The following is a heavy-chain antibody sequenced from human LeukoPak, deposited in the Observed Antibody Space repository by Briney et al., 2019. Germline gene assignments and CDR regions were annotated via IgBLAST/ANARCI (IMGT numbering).Heavy chain of an antibody. D-gene: IGHD2-21*01. CDR3: AKVRIPFFCMDV. V-gene: IGHV3-23*01. Sequence: GGSLRLSCAASGFTFSSYAMSWVRQAPGKGLEWVSVISGSGGSTYYADSVKGRFTISRDNSKNTLFLQMNSLRAEDTAVYYCAKVRIPFFCMDVWGKGTTVTVSS. CDR2: ISGSGGST. J-gene: IGHJ6*03. CDR1: GFTFSSYA.